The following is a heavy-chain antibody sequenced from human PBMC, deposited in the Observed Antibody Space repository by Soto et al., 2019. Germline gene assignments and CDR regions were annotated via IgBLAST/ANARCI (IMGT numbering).Heavy chain of an antibody. CDR2: IYYSGST. CDR1: GGSISSVGYY. CDR3: ARVFCGGNCYPNL. D-gene: IGHD2-21*02. V-gene: IGHV4-31*01. Sequence: QVQLQESGPGLVKPSQTLSLTCTVSGGSISSVGYYWSWIRQPPGKGLEWIGYIYYSGSTYYNPSLKSLVTVSVDTSKNQYSLKLSSVTAAGTAVYYCARVFCGGNCYPNLWGQGTLVTVSS. J-gene: IGHJ4*02.